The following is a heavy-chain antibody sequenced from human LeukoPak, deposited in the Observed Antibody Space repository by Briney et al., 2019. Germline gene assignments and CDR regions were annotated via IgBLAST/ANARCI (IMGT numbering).Heavy chain of an antibody. Sequence: EASVKVSCKASGGTFSSYAISWVRQAPGQGLEWMGRIIPILGIANYAQKFQGRVTITADKSTHTAHMELSSLTSDDTAVYYCTREGVYSPDPSSYHRRPFDLWGKGTVVIVSS. V-gene: IGHV1-69*04. CDR2: IIPILGIA. CDR1: GGTFSSYA. CDR3: TREGVYSPDPSSYHRRPFDL. D-gene: IGHD2-21*01. J-gene: IGHJ3*01.